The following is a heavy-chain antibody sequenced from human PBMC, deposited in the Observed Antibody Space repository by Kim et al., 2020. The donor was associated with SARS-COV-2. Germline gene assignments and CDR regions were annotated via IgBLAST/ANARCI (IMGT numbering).Heavy chain of an antibody. D-gene: IGHD5-12*01. Sequence: GGSLRLPCVVSGVAFSNYAMTWVRQAPGKGLEWVSAVSGSGDKTYYDDSVKGRFSISRDNSKSTLYLHMHSLRDADTAMYYCALKESFGSGYGGQGTLVTVST. CDR3: ALKESFGSGY. CDR1: GVAFSNYA. J-gene: IGHJ1*01. CDR2: VSGSGDKT. V-gene: IGHV3-23*01.